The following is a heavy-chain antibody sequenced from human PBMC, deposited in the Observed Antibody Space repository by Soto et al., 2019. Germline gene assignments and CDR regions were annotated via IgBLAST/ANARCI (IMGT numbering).Heavy chain of an antibody. Sequence: SETLSPTSPVPGGSISSYHWTWIRQPPGKGLEWIGYIYYSGSTNYNPSLKSRVTISVDTSKNQFSLKLSSVTAADTAVYYCARATWIYSSQSSYYYCGMDVWGQGTTVTVSS. CDR1: GGSISSYH. CDR3: ARATWIYSSQSSYYYCGMDV. D-gene: IGHD6-13*01. CDR2: IYYSGST. J-gene: IGHJ6*02. V-gene: IGHV4-59*01.